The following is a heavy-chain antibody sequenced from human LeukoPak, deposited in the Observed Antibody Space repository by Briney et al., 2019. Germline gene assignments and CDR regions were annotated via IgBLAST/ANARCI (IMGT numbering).Heavy chain of an antibody. CDR2: INGDGNTT. V-gene: IGHV3-74*01. D-gene: IGHD4-17*01. Sequence: PGGSLRLSCAASGFSFSTYWMHWVRHAPGKGLVWVSRINGDGNTTSYADSVKGRFFISRDNAKNTFYLQMNSLRAEDTAVYFCARPLGPRNTVITPTPFDYWGQGTLVTVSS. CDR3: ARPLGPRNTVITPTPFDY. CDR1: GFSFSTYW. J-gene: IGHJ4*02.